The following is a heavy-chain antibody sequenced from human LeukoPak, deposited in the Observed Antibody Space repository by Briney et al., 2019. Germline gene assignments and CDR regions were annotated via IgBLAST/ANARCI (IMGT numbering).Heavy chain of an antibody. D-gene: IGHD6-13*01. V-gene: IGHV3-23*01. CDR3: AKGVRAAAAGMY. CDR2: ITGSGGGT. Sequence: GGSLRLSCAASGFTFSTYGMSWVRQAPGKGLEWVSAITGSGGGTFYADSVRGRFTISRDNSKNTLYLQMSSLRAEDTAVYYCAKGVRAAAAGMYWGQGTLVTVSS. J-gene: IGHJ4*02. CDR1: GFTFSTYG.